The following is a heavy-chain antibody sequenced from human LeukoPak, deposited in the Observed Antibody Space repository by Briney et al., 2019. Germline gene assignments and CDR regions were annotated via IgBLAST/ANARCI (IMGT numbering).Heavy chain of an antibody. D-gene: IGHD3-22*01. Sequence: GASVKVSCKASGGTFSSYAISWVRQAPGQGLEWMGRIIPILGIANYAQKFQGRVTITADKSTSTAYMELSSLRSEDTAVYYCARDSIQSGSSGYYYYWGQGTLVTVSS. CDR2: IIPILGIA. CDR1: GGTFSSYA. V-gene: IGHV1-69*04. J-gene: IGHJ4*02. CDR3: ARDSIQSGSSGYYYY.